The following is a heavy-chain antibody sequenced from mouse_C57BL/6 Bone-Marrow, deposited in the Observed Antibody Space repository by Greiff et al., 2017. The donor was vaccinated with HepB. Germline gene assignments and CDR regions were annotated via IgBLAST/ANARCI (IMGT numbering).Heavy chain of an antibody. Sequence: EVKLMESGGGLVQPGGSLSLSCAASGFTSTDYYMSWVRQPPGKALEWLGFIRNKANGYTTEYSASVKGRFTISRDNSQSILYLQMNALRAEDSATYYCARSGGGNWYFDVWGTGTTVTVSS. V-gene: IGHV7-3*01. CDR3: ARSGGGNWYFDV. CDR2: IRNKANGYTT. CDR1: GFTSTDYY. J-gene: IGHJ1*03.